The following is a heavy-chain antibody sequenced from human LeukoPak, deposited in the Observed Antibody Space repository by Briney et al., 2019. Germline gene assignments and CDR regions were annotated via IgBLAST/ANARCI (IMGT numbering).Heavy chain of an antibody. V-gene: IGHV3-74*01. CDR1: GFTFSSYW. CDR2: INSDGSNT. Sequence: GGSLRLSCAASGFTFSSYWMHWVRQAPGKGLVWVSRINSDGSNTSYADSAKGRFTISRDNAKNTLYLQMNSLRAEDTAVYYCARDRGYYSAFDIWGQGTMVTVSS. J-gene: IGHJ3*02. D-gene: IGHD2-15*01. CDR3: ARDRGYYSAFDI.